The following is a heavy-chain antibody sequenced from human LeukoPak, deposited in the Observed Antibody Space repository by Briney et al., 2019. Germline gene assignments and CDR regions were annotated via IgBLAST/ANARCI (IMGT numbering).Heavy chain of an antibody. J-gene: IGHJ4*02. Sequence: APVKVSCKASGYTFTDYYMHWVRQAPGQGLEWMGRINPNSGGTNFAQKFQGRVTMTRDTAISTAYMELSRLKSDDTAVYYCARDLWYGSGSLGYWGQGTLVTVSS. CDR2: INPNSGGT. CDR1: GYTFTDYY. CDR3: ARDLWYGSGSLGY. V-gene: IGHV1-2*02. D-gene: IGHD3-10*01.